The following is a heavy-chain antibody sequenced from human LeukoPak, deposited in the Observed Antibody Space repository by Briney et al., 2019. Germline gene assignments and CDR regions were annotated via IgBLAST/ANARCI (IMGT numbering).Heavy chain of an antibody. Sequence: GASVKVSCKASGYTFTGYYMHWVRQAPGQGLEWMGWINPNSGGTNYAQKFQGWVTMTRDTSISTAYMELSRLRSDDTAVYYCARGLGYCSGGSCYWGDYYGMDVWGKGTTVTISS. D-gene: IGHD2-15*01. CDR2: INPNSGGT. CDR1: GYTFTGYY. CDR3: ARGLGYCSGGSCYWGDYYGMDV. J-gene: IGHJ6*04. V-gene: IGHV1-2*04.